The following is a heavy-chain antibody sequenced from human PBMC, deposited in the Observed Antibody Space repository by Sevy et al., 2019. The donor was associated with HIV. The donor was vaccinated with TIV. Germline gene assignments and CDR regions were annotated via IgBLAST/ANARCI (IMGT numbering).Heavy chain of an antibody. CDR3: ARQLVPSSITIDSSVAY. CDR2: IYPGDSDT. J-gene: IGHJ4*02. CDR1: GYSFITYW. Sequence: GESLKISCKASGYSFITYWIDWVRQMPGKGLEWMGIIYPGDSDTRYSPSFQGQVTISADKSISTAYLQWSSLKASDTAMYYCARQLVPSSITIDSSVAYWGQGTLVTVSS. D-gene: IGHD3-22*01. V-gene: IGHV5-51*01.